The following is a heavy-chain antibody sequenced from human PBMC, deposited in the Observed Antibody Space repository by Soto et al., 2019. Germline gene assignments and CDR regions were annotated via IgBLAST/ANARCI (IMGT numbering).Heavy chain of an antibody. D-gene: IGHD3-10*01. V-gene: IGHV1-69*01. J-gene: IGHJ6*02. CDR2: IIPIFGTA. CDR1: GGTFSSYA. CDR3: SRETHYGAGRYFDPITTSYYYYGMDV. Sequence: QVQLVQSGAEVKKPGSSVKVSCKASGGTFSSYAISWVRQAPGQGLEWMGGIIPIFGTAHYAQKFQGRVTITANESTTTAYMELSSLRSDDTAVDYCSRETHYGAGRYFDPITTSYYYYGMDVWGQGTTVTVSS.